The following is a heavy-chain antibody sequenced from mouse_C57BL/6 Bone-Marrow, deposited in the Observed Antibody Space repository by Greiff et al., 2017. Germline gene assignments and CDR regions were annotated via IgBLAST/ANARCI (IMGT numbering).Heavy chain of an antibody. CDR1: GFTFSDYG. CDR3: AMRNWYYFDY. V-gene: IGHV5-17*01. CDR2: ISSGSSTI. D-gene: IGHD4-1*01. J-gene: IGHJ2*01. Sequence: EVHLVESGGGLVKPGGSLKLSCAASGFTFSDYGMHWVRQAPEKGLEWVAYISSGSSTIYYADTVKGRFTISRDNAKNTLFLQMTSLRSEDTAMYYCAMRNWYYFDYWGQGTTLTVSS.